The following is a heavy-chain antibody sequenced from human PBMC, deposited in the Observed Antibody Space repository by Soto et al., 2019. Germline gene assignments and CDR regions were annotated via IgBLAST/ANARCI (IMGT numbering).Heavy chain of an antibody. Sequence: PSETLSLTCTVSGGSISSYYWSWIRQPPGKGLEWIGYIYYSGSTNYNPSLKSRVTISVDTSKNQFSLKLSSVTAADTAVYYCARHLVPAAIASSFDPWGQGTLVTVSS. CDR3: ARHLVPAAIASSFDP. CDR1: GGSISSYY. V-gene: IGHV4-59*08. CDR2: IYYSGST. D-gene: IGHD2-2*01. J-gene: IGHJ5*02.